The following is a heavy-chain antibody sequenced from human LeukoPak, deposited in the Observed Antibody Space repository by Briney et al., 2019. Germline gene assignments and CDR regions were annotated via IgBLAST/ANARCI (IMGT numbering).Heavy chain of an antibody. D-gene: IGHD1-1*01. CDR1: GGSFSGYY. J-gene: IGHJ4*02. V-gene: IGHV4-34*01. Sequence: PSETLSLTCAVYGGSFSGYYWSWIRQPPGKGLEWIGEINHRGSTNYNPSLKSRVTISVDTSKTQFSPKLSSVTAADTAVYYCATVNWTVDYWGQGTLVTVSS. CDR3: ATVNWTVDY. CDR2: INHRGST.